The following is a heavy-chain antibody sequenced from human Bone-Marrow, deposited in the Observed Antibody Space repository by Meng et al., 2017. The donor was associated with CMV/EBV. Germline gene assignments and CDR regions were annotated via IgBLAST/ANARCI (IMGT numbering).Heavy chain of an antibody. CDR2: IYYSGST. V-gene: IGHV4-39*07. Sequence: SETLSLTCTASGGSISSSSYYWGWIRQPPGKGLEWIGSIYYSGSTYYNPSLKSRVTISVDTSKNQFSLKLSSVTAADTAVYYCARDSPLASSKFDPWGQGTLVTVSS. CDR1: GGSISSSSYY. CDR3: ARDSPLASSKFDP. J-gene: IGHJ5*02.